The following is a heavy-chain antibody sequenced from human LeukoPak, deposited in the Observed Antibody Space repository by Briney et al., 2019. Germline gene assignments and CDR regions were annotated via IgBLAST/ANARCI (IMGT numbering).Heavy chain of an antibody. J-gene: IGHJ5*02. CDR2: IYYSGST. V-gene: IGHV4-4*07. D-gene: IGHD3-10*01. CDR3: ARGALWFGANWFDP. CDR1: GGSISSYY. Sequence: SETLSLTCTVSGGSISSYYWSWIRQPAGKGLEWIGSIYYSGSTYYNPSLKSRVTISVDTSKNQFSLKLSSVTAADTAVYYCARGALWFGANWFDPWGQGTLVTVSS.